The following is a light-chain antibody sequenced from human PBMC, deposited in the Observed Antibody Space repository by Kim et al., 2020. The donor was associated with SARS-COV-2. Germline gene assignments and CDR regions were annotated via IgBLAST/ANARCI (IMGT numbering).Light chain of an antibody. CDR2: GPS. CDR3: QQYNNWPLYT. V-gene: IGKV3-15*01. Sequence: EIVMTQSPATLSVSPGERATLSCWASQSVSSNLAWYQQKPGQAPRLLIYGPSTRATGIPARFSGSGSGTEFTLTISSLQSEDFAVYYCQQYNNWPLYTFGQGTKLEI. J-gene: IGKJ2*01. CDR1: QSVSSN.